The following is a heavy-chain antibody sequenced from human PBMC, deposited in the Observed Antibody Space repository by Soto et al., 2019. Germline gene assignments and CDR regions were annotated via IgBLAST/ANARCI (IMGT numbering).Heavy chain of an antibody. CDR3: ARVGWFGEFTEV. CDR1: GGSFSGYY. Sequence: SETLSLTCAVYGGSFSGYYWSWIRQPPGKGLEWIGEINHSVSTNYNPSIKSRVTISVDTSKNQFSLKLSSVTAADTAVYYCARVGWFGEFTEVWGQGTLVTVSS. CDR2: INHSVST. D-gene: IGHD3-10*01. J-gene: IGHJ4*02. V-gene: IGHV4-34*01.